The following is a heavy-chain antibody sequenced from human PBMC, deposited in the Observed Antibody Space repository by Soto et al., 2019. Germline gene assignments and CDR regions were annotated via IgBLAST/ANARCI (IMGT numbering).Heavy chain of an antibody. CDR1: GYTFTSYY. J-gene: IGHJ4*02. Sequence: GASVKVSCKASGYTFTSYYMHWVRQAPGQGLEWMGIINPSGGSTSYAQKFQGRVTMTRDTSTSTVYMELSSLRSEDTAVYYCARAVTMVRGVISYYFDYWGQGTLVTVSS. D-gene: IGHD3-10*01. CDR2: INPSGGST. V-gene: IGHV1-46*03. CDR3: ARAVTMVRGVISYYFDY.